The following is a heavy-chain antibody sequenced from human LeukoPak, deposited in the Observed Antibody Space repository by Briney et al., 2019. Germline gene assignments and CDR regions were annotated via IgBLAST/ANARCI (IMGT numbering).Heavy chain of an antibody. Sequence: PSETLSLTCTVSGGSISSGGYYWSWIRQHPGKGLEWIGYIYYSGSTYYNPSLKSRVTISVDTSKNQFSLKLSSVTAADTAVYYCARAGWSGYGPRYYYYGTDVWGQGTTVTVSS. CDR3: ARAGWSGYGPRYYYYGTDV. D-gene: IGHD3-3*01. J-gene: IGHJ6*02. V-gene: IGHV4-31*03. CDR2: IYYSGST. CDR1: GGSISSGGYY.